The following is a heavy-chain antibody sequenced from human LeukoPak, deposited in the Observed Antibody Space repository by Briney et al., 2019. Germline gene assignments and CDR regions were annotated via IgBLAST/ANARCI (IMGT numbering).Heavy chain of an antibody. D-gene: IGHD3-22*01. CDR1: GGSISSYY. J-gene: IGHJ6*03. CDR2: IYYSGRT. CDR3: RISSGYYYASGYYYYMDV. Sequence: SETLSLTCSVSGGSISSYYWSWIRQPPGKGLEWIGYIYYSGRTSYNPSLKSRVTISVDTSKNQFSLRLNSVTAADTAVYYCRISSGYYYASGYYYYMDVWGKGTTVTISS. V-gene: IGHV4-59*01.